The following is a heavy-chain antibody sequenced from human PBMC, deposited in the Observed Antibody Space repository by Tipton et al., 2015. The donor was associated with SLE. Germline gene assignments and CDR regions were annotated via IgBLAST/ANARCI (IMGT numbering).Heavy chain of an antibody. J-gene: IGHJ6*03. CDR1: GFTFSSYG. CDR2: IRYDGSNK. Sequence: SLRLSCAASGFTFSSYGMHWVRQAPGKGLEWVAFIRYDGSNKYYADSVKGRFTISRDNAKNSLYLQMNSLRAEDTAVYYCAREGKGAHYYYYMDVWGQGTLVTVSS. CDR3: AREGKGAHYYYYMDV. V-gene: IGHV3-30*02. D-gene: IGHD3-16*01.